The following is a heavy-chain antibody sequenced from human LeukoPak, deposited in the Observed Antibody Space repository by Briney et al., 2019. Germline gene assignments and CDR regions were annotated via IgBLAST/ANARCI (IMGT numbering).Heavy chain of an antibody. J-gene: IGHJ4*02. D-gene: IGHD6-6*01. V-gene: IGHV3-15*01. CDR2: IKSNTDGGTT. CDR1: GFTFSNAW. CDR3: TTPTYSSSSTDY. Sequence: GGSLRLSCAASGFTFSNAWMSWVRQAPGKGLEWVGRIKSNTDGGTTDYAAPVKGRFTISRDDSKNTLYLQMNSLKTEDTAVYYCTTPTYSSSSTDYWGQGTLVTVSS.